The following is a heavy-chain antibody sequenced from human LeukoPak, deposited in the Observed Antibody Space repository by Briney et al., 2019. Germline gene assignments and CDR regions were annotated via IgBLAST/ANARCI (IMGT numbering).Heavy chain of an antibody. D-gene: IGHD3-22*01. Sequence: ASVKVSCKASGYTFTGCYMHWVRQAPGQGLEWMGWINPNSGGTNYAQKFQGWVTMTRDTSISTAYMELSRLRSDDTAVYYCARDSGSSGYYYSYGMDVWGQGTTVTVSS. CDR3: ARDSGSSGYYYSYGMDV. CDR1: GYTFTGCY. J-gene: IGHJ6*02. V-gene: IGHV1-2*04. CDR2: INPNSGGT.